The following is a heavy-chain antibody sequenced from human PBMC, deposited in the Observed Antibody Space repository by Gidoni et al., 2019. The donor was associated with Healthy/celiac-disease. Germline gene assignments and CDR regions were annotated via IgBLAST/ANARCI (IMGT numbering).Heavy chain of an antibody. Sequence: EVQLVESGGGLVKPGGSLRLSCAASGFTFSSYSMNWVRQAPGKGLEWVSSISSSSSYIYYADSGKGRFTISRDNAKNSLYLQMNSLRAEDTAVYYCARGIYCSSTSCYAHYYYYYMDVWGKGTTVTVSS. CDR3: ARGIYCSSTSCYAHYYYYYMDV. CDR1: GFTFSSYS. D-gene: IGHD2-2*01. CDR2: ISSSSSYI. V-gene: IGHV3-21*01. J-gene: IGHJ6*03.